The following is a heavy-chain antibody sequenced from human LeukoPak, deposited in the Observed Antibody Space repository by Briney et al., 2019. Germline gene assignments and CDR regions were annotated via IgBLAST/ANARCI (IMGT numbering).Heavy chain of an antibody. V-gene: IGHV3-23*01. CDR3: AKVKGDGDYAYFDY. Sequence: PGGSLRLSCAASGFTFSSYAMSWVRQAPGKGLEWVSAISGSGGSTYYADSVKGRFTISRDNSKNTPYLQMNSLRAEDTAVYYCAKVKGDGDYAYFDYWGQGTLVTVSS. D-gene: IGHD4-17*01. J-gene: IGHJ4*02. CDR2: ISGSGGST. CDR1: GFTFSSYA.